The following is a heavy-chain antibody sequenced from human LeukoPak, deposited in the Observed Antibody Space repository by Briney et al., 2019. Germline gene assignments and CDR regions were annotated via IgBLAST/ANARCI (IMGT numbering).Heavy chain of an antibody. CDR2: MYYGGSA. CDR1: GGSISTYY. Sequence: SETLSLTCTVSGGSISTYYWSWIRQSPGKGLEWIGYMYYGGSANYNPSLKSRVTISVDTSKNQISLKLNSVTAADTAVYYCARTTLYNYDTSGFFDYWGQGTLVTVSS. D-gene: IGHD3-22*01. CDR3: ARTTLYNYDTSGFFDY. V-gene: IGHV4-59*01. J-gene: IGHJ4*02.